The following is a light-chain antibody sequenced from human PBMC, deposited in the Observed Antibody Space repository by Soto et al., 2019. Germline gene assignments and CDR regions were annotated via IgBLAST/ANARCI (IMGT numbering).Light chain of an antibody. CDR2: QDS. V-gene: IGLV3-1*01. J-gene: IGLJ1*01. CDR3: QAWDGRTLFV. Sequence: SYELTQPPSVSVSPGQTASITCSGDKLGDKYAVWYQQKPGQSPVLVIYQDSKRPSGLPERFSGSSSGNTATLTISGTQATYEAAYYCQAWDGRTLFVFGTGTTVTVL. CDR1: KLGDKY.